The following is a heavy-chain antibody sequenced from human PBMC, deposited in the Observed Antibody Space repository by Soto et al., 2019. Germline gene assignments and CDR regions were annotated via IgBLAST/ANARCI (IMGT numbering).Heavy chain of an antibody. CDR3: ARSSGSYSKWFDS. D-gene: IGHD3-10*01. J-gene: IGHJ5*01. Sequence: ASVKVSCKTSGYTFTAYYMHWLRQAPGHGLEWLGWTSPRAGGAKYSHKFQGGVSMTRNTSITKAYMELNGLSTDDTAVYYCARSSGSYSKWFDSWGQGTLVTVSS. CDR2: TSPRAGGA. CDR1: GYTFTAYY. V-gene: IGHV1-2*02.